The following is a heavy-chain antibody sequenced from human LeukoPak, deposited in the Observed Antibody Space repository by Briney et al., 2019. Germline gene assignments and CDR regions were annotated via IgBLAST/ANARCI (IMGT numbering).Heavy chain of an antibody. CDR3: ARGSGWTDY. J-gene: IGHJ4*02. CDR1: GFTFSSYG. D-gene: IGHD6-19*01. V-gene: IGHV3-30*03. Sequence: PGRSLRLSCAASGFTFSSYGMNWVRQSPGKGLEWVAVILHDGSNKYYADSVKGRFTISRDNSKNTMYLQMNSLRAEDTAVYYCARGSGWTDYWGQGTLVTVSS. CDR2: ILHDGSNK.